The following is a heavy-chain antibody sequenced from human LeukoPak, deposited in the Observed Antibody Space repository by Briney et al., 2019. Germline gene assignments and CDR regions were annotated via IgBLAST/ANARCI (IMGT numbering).Heavy chain of an antibody. CDR3: ARVLHKRNYDSSTYYGY. Sequence: GGSLRLSCAASGFTFSSYGMHWVRQAPGKGLEWVAVISYDGSNRYYADSVKGRFTISRDTSKNTLYLQMNSLRAEDTAVYYCARVLHKRNYDSSTYYGYWGQGTLVTVSS. V-gene: IGHV3-30*03. J-gene: IGHJ4*02. CDR1: GFTFSSYG. D-gene: IGHD3-22*01. CDR2: ISYDGSNR.